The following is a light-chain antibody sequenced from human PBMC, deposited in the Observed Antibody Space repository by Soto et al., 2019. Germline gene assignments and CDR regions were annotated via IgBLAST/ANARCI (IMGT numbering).Light chain of an antibody. Sequence: QSVLTQPASVSGSPGQSITISCAGTSSDVGHYNYVSWYQQHPGKAPKLLIYDVSNRPSGVSDRFSGSKSGITASLTISGLQADDDSDYYCRSYTISNTYVFGTGTNVNVL. CDR1: SSDVGHYNY. J-gene: IGLJ1*01. CDR3: RSYTISNTYV. V-gene: IGLV2-14*01. CDR2: DVS.